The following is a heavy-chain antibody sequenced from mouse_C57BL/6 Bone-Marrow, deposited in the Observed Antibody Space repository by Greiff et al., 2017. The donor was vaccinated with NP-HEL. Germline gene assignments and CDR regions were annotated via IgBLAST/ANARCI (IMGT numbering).Heavy chain of an antibody. J-gene: IGHJ2*01. CDR2: IHPNSGST. V-gene: IGHV1-64*01. D-gene: IGHD1-1*01. CDR1: GYTFTSYW. Sequence: QVQLKQPGAELVKPGASVKLSCKASGYTFTSYWMHWVKQRPGQGLEWIGMIHPNSGSTNYNEKFKSKATLTVDKSSSTAYMQLSSLTSEDSAVYYCARCGLLRYYYFDYWGQGTTLTVSS. CDR3: ARCGLLRYYYFDY.